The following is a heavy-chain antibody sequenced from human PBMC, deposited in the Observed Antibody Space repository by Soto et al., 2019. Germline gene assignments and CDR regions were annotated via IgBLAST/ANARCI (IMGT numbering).Heavy chain of an antibody. CDR1: GFSLSTSGVG. CDR3: AHSDRYYYDGSGGDYFDY. J-gene: IGHJ4*02. Sequence: QITLKESGPPLVKPTQTLTLTCTFSGFSLSTSGVGVGWIRQPPGKALEWLALIYWDDDKRYSPSLKSRLTITKDTSKNQVVLTMTTMDPVDTATYYCAHSDRYYYDGSGGDYFDYWGQGTLVTVSS. V-gene: IGHV2-5*02. CDR2: IYWDDDK. D-gene: IGHD3-22*01.